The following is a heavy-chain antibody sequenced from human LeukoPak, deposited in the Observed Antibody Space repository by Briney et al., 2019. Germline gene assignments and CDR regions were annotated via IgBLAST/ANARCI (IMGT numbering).Heavy chain of an antibody. V-gene: IGHV3-33*06. D-gene: IGHD4-23*01. CDR3: AKHYGGNQCFDL. CDR2: IWYDGSNK. Sequence: GGSLRLSCAASGFTFSSYGMHWVRQAPGKGLEWVAVIWYDGSNKYYADSVKGRFTISRDNSKNTLYLQMNSLRAEDTAVYYCAKHYGGNQCFDLWGRGTLVTVSS. CDR1: GFTFSSYG. J-gene: IGHJ2*01.